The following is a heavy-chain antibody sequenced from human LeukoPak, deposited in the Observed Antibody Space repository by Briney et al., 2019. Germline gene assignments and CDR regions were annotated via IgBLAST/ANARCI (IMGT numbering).Heavy chain of an antibody. J-gene: IGHJ6*02. D-gene: IGHD4-23*01. Sequence: PGGSLRLSCAASGSTFRDYEMNWVRQAPGKGLEWVSYISSSGSTIHYADSVKGRFTISRDSAKKSVYLQMNSLRAEDTAVYYCARDPVGYYYAMDVWGQGTTVTVSS. CDR2: ISSSGSTI. CDR1: GSTFRDYE. CDR3: ARDPVGYYYAMDV. V-gene: IGHV3-48*03.